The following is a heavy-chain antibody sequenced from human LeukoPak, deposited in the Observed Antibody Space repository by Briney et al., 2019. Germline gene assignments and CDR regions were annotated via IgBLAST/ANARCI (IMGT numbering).Heavy chain of an antibody. CDR2: IKSKTDGGTT. J-gene: IGHJ4*02. Sequence: GESVSLFCAASGSFSNHRWTSWVRQAPRKRLEWVARIKSKTDGGTTDYIAPVKDRFIISRDDSKNRLYLQMNSLNTEDTGVYYCTTDPRQWGQGTLVTVSP. CDR1: GSFSNHRW. V-gene: IGHV3-15*01. CDR3: TTDPRQ.